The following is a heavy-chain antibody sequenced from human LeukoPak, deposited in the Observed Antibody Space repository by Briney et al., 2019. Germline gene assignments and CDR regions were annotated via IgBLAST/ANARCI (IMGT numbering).Heavy chain of an antibody. CDR3: ARGTARYNWFDP. J-gene: IGHJ5*02. Sequence: PSETLSLTCTVSGGSISSYYWSWIRQPPGKGLEWIGRIYTSGSTNYNPSLKSRVTISVDTSKNQFSLKLSSVTAADTAVYYCARGTARYNWFDPWGQGTLVTVSS. CDR2: IYTSGST. V-gene: IGHV4-4*08. CDR1: GGSISSYY.